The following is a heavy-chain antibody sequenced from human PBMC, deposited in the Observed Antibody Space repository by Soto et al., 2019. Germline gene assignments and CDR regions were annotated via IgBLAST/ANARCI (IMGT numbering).Heavy chain of an antibody. CDR1: EFTFSDAW. CDR3: ATFSGRGIRNCFGIIAI. Sequence: ESGGGLVEPGGSLRLSCAASEFTFSDAWMSWVRQAPGKGLEWVGRIKNNAEGGTTDYAAPVRGRFTVSRDDSKSTLILQMDSLKTEDTAMYFCATFSGRGIRNCFGIIAIWDQGTLVTVSS. CDR2: IKNNAEGGTT. J-gene: IGHJ3*02. D-gene: IGHD1-20*01. V-gene: IGHV3-15*01.